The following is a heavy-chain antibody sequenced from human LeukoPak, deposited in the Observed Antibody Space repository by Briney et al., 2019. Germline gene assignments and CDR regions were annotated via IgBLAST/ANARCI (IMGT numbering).Heavy chain of an antibody. CDR2: IIPIFGTA. V-gene: IGHV1-69*13. CDR1: GYTFTSYA. CDR3: AEASYYGSGRVRFDP. D-gene: IGHD3-10*01. Sequence: SVKVSCKASGYTFTSYAISWVRQAPGQGLEWMGGIIPIFGTANYAQKFQGRVTITADESTSTAYMELSSLRSEDTAVYYCAEASYYGSGRVRFDPWGQGTLVTVSS. J-gene: IGHJ5*02.